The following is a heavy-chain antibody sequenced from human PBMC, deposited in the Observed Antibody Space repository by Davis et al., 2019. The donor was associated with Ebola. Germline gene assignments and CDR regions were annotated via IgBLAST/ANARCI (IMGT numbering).Heavy chain of an antibody. CDR1: GGTFSSYT. Sequence: SVKVSCKASGGTFSSYTITWVRQAPGQGLEWMGRIIPIPGIANYAQKFQGRVTITADESTSTAYMELSSLRSEDTAVYYCVLAARPSEKNIWNYWGQGTLVTVSS. CDR2: IIPIPGIA. J-gene: IGHJ4*02. CDR3: VLAARPSEKNIWNY. D-gene: IGHD6-6*01. V-gene: IGHV1-69*02.